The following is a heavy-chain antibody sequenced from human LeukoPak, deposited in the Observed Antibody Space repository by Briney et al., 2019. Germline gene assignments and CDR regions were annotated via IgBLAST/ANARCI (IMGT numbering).Heavy chain of an antibody. CDR2: IYYSGST. J-gene: IGHJ3*02. CDR1: GGSISSYY. V-gene: IGHV4-30-4*01. D-gene: IGHD5-24*01. Sequence: SETLSLTCTVSGGSISSYYWSWIRQPPGKGLEWIGYIYYSGSTYYNPSLKSRVTISVDTSKNQFSLKLSSVTAADTAVYYCARDEKDGAFDIWGQGTMVTVSS. CDR3: ARDEKDGAFDI.